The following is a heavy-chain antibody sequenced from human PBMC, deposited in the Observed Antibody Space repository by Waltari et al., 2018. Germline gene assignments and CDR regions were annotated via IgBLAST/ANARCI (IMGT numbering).Heavy chain of an antibody. CDR2: VSCFGTRT. CDR3: ATYGWDVPSSG. V-gene: IGHV3-74*01. D-gene: IGHD6-25*01. J-gene: IGHJ1*01. CDR1: GLTFNTEW. Sequence: EVQLVESGGGLVQPGGSLRLSCAASGLTFNTEWMHWVRQAPGTGLVWVLRVSCFGTRTDEGDFMKGGLSITRDNAKNALYLHMNRIGADHTAVYCCATYGWDVPSSGRGQGTLVTVAS.